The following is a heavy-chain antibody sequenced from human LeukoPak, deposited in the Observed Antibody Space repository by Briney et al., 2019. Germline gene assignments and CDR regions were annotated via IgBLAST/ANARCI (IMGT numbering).Heavy chain of an antibody. CDR3: ARGRSQAFY. Sequence: GGSLRLSCAASGFTFSSYDMNWVRQAPGKGLEGVSYIGSSGTTIFYADSVRGRLTISRDNAKNSLYLQMNSLRAEDTALYYCARGRSQAFYWGQGTLVTVSS. V-gene: IGHV3-48*03. CDR2: IGSSGTTI. CDR1: GFTFSSYD. D-gene: IGHD3-3*02. J-gene: IGHJ4*02.